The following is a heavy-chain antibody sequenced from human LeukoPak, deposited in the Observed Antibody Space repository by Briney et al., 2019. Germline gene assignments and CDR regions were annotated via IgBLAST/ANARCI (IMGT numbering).Heavy chain of an antibody. CDR2: IYYSGST. CDR3: ARAVSGRFDY. Sequence: SETLSLTCTVSGGSMSPYHWCWIRQPPGKGLEWTGYIYYSGSTNYNPSLKSRVTISVDTSKNQFSLKLSSVTAADTAIYYCARAVSGRFDYWGQGTLVTVSS. D-gene: IGHD6-19*01. J-gene: IGHJ4*02. CDR1: GGSMSPYH. V-gene: IGHV4-59*08.